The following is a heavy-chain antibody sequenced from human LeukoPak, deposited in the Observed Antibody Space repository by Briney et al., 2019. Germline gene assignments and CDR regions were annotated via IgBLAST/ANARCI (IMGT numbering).Heavy chain of an antibody. D-gene: IGHD3-10*01. J-gene: IGHJ5*02. Sequence: ASQTLSLTCTVSGGSISSGDYYWSWIRQPPGKGLEWTGYIYYSGSTYYNPSLKSRVTISVDTSKNQFSLKLSSVTAADTAVYYCAGDRITMVRGGPVSWFDPWGQGTLVTVSS. CDR1: GGSISSGDYY. CDR3: AGDRITMVRGGPVSWFDP. CDR2: IYYSGST. V-gene: IGHV4-30-4*01.